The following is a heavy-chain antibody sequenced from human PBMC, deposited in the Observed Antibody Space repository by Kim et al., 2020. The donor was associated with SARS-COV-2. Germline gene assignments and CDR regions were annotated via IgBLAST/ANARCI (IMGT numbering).Heavy chain of an antibody. V-gene: IGHV3-23*01. CDR3: AKAWEAVVVPAAPFPY. CDR1: GFTFSSYA. CDR2: ISGSGGST. D-gene: IGHD2-2*01. J-gene: IGHJ4*02. Sequence: GGSLRLSCAASGFTFSSYAMSWVRQAPGKGLEWVSAISGSGGSTYYADSVKGRFTISRDNSKNTLYLQMNSLRAEDTAVYYCAKAWEAVVVPAAPFPYWGQGTLVTVSS.